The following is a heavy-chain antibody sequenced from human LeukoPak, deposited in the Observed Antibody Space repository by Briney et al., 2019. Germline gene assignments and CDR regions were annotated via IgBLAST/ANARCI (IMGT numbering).Heavy chain of an antibody. Sequence: SETLSLTCSVSGGSISSYYWSWIRQPAGKGLEWIGRIYTTGSTDYNPPLKSRVTMSVDTSKNQFSLNLSSVTAADTAVYYCARDVRGWSGFDYWGQGTLVTVSA. V-gene: IGHV4-4*07. CDR2: IYTTGST. J-gene: IGHJ4*02. CDR3: ARDVRGWSGFDY. CDR1: GGSISSYY. D-gene: IGHD3-3*01.